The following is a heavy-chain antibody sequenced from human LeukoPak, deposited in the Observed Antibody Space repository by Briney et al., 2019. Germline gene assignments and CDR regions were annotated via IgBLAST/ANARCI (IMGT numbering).Heavy chain of an antibody. CDR2: IYHSGST. V-gene: IGHV4-38-2*02. D-gene: IGHD3-9*01. CDR1: GYSISSGYY. Sequence: SETLSLTCTVSGYSISSGYYWGWIRQPPGKGLEWIGSIYHSGSTYYNPSLKSRVTISVDTSKNQFSLKLSSVTAADTAVYYCARVVAGRYFDWLLSYFDYWGQGTLVTVSS. CDR3: ARVVAGRYFDWLLSYFDY. J-gene: IGHJ4*02.